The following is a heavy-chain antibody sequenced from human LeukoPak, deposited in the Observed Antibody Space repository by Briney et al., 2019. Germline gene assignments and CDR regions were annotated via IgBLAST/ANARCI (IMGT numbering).Heavy chain of an antibody. CDR3: ARGIRSVLPVVRYYFDY. Sequence: GASVTVSCKASGYTFTSYDINWVRQAAGQGLEWMGWMNPNSGNTVYAQKFQGRDTMTRNTSISTAYMELSSLRSEDTAVYYCARGIRSVLPVVRYYFDYWGQGTLVTVSS. D-gene: IGHD2-15*01. CDR2: MNPNSGNT. CDR1: GYTFTSYD. V-gene: IGHV1-8*01. J-gene: IGHJ4*02.